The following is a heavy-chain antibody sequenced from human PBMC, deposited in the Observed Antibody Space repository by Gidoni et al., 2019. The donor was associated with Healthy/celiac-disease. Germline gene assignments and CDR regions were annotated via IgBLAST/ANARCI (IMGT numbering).Heavy chain of an antibody. V-gene: IGHV4-34*12. CDR2: IIHSGST. Sequence: QVQLQQWGAGLLKPSETMSITCAVYGGSFSGYYCSWIRPPPGKGLEWIGEIIHSGSTNYNPSLKSRVTISVDTSKNQFSLKLSSVTAADTSVYYCAIAAAGTEFDAFDIWGQGTMVTVSS. CDR1: GGSFSGYY. D-gene: IGHD6-13*01. CDR3: AIAAAGTEFDAFDI. J-gene: IGHJ3*02.